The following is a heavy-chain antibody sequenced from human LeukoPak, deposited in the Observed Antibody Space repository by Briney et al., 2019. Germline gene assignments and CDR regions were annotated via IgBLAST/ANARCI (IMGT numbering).Heavy chain of an antibody. CDR2: IWYDGSNR. D-gene: IGHD5-18*01. CDR1: GFTFSSYG. V-gene: IGHV3-33*01. CDR3: ARVNPSQRIQLWSRRYYYYMDV. J-gene: IGHJ6*03. Sequence: GSLRLSCAASGFTFSSYGMHWVRQAPGKGLEWVAVIWYDGSNRYYADSVKGRFTISRDNSKNTLYLQMNSLRAEDTAVYYCARVNPSQRIQLWSRRYYYYMDVWGKGTTVTVSS.